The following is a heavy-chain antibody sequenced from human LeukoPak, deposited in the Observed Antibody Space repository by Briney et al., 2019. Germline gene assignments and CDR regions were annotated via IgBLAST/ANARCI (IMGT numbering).Heavy chain of an antibody. V-gene: IGHV3-49*03. CDR2: IRSKAYGGTT. CDR1: GFTFGDYA. CDR3: SGEDGGSADY. J-gene: IGHJ4*02. D-gene: IGHD3-10*01. Sequence: GRSLRLSCTASGFTFGDYAMSWFRQAPGKGLEWVGFIRSKAYGGTTEYAASVKGRFTISRDDSKSIAYLQMNSLKTEDTAVYYCSGEDGGSADYWGQGTLVTVSS.